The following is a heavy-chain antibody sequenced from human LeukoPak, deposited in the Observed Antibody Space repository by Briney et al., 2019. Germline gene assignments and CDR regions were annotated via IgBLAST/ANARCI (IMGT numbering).Heavy chain of an antibody. V-gene: IGHV3-23*01. CDR1: GFTFSGYA. CDR3: AKGTGIAAAGPDLAWDY. J-gene: IGHJ4*02. Sequence: GGSLRLSCAASGFTFSGYAMSWVRQAPGKGLEWVSAISGSGGSTYYADSVKGRFTISRDNSKNTLYLQMNSLRAEDTAVYYCAKGTGIAAAGPDLAWDYWGQGTLVTVSS. D-gene: IGHD6-13*01. CDR2: ISGSGGST.